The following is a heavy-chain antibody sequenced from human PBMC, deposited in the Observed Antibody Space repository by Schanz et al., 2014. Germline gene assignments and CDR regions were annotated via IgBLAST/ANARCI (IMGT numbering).Heavy chain of an antibody. D-gene: IGHD3-10*01. Sequence: VQLVESGGGLIQPGGSLRLSCAASGFTFTNLGMHWVRRAPGKGLEWVAFIRYDGSNQYYADSVKGRFTVSRDDAKNSLYLQMNSLRVEDTAVYYCARSEMDRGVIWGYWGQGTLVTVSS. CDR1: GFTFTNLG. CDR3: ARSEMDRGVIWGY. V-gene: IGHV3-30*02. CDR2: IRYDGSNQ. J-gene: IGHJ4*02.